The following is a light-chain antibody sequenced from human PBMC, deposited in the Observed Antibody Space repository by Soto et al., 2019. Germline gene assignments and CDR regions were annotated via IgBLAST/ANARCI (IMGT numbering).Light chain of an antibody. CDR3: QQYNNWPPWT. J-gene: IGKJ1*01. CDR2: DAS. Sequence: MLMTQSPATLSVSPGERATRSCRASQSVRNNLAWYQQKPGQAPRLLIYDASTRATGIPARFSGSGSGTEFTLTISGLQSEDFAVYYCQQYNNWPPWTFGQGTKVEIK. CDR1: QSVRNN. V-gene: IGKV3-15*01.